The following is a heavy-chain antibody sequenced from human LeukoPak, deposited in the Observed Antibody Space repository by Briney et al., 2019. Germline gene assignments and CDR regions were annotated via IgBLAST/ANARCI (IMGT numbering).Heavy chain of an antibody. CDR1: GYSFTSYW. CDR3: ARLMIDYGDQGYFDY. D-gene: IGHD4-17*01. Sequence: GESLKISCKGSGYSFTSYWIGWVRHMPGKGLEWMGIIYPGDSDTRYSPSFQGQVTISADKSISTAYMQWSSLKASDTAMYYCARLMIDYGDQGYFDYWGQGALVTVSS. V-gene: IGHV5-51*01. J-gene: IGHJ4*02. CDR2: IYPGDSDT.